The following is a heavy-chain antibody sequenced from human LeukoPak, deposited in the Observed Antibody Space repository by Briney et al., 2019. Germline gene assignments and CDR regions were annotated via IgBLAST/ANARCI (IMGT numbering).Heavy chain of an antibody. CDR1: GFTFSSYS. J-gene: IGHJ4*02. CDR2: ITSSNNYI. D-gene: IGHD5-24*01. CDR3: AKQDGFDY. Sequence: PGGSLRLSCAASGFTFSSYSMNWVRQAPGKGLEWVSSITSSNNYIYYGDSVKGRFTISRDNSKNTLYLQMNSLRAEDTAVYYCAKQDGFDYWGQGTLVTVSS. V-gene: IGHV3-21*01.